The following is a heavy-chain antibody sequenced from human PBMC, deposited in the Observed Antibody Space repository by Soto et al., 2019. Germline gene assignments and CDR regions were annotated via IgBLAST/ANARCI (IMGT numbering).Heavy chain of an antibody. CDR3: ARETPYYYDSSGYNWFDP. CDR2: IYHSGST. J-gene: IGHJ5*02. V-gene: IGHV4-4*02. D-gene: IGHD3-22*01. CDR1: GGSISSSNW. Sequence: SETLSLTWAVSGGSISSSNWWSWVRQPPGKGLEWIGEIYHSGSTNYNPSLKSRVTISVDKSKNQFSLKLSSVTAADTAVYYCARETPYYYDSSGYNWFDPWGQGTLVTVSS.